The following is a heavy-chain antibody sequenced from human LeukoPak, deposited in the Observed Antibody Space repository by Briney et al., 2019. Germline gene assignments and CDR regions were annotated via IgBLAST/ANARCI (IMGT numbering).Heavy chain of an antibody. J-gene: IGHJ4*02. CDR1: GSSLSSGGYS. CDR3: ARVGGYYFPSDY. D-gene: IGHD2-15*01. Sequence: PSETLSLSCEVSGSSLSSGGYSWSWIRQPPGKGLEWIGYIRYSGSTYYNPSLKSRLTMSVEASKTQFSLRLSSVTAADTAVYYCARVGGYYFPSDYWGQGTLVTVSS. CDR2: IRYSGST. V-gene: IGHV4-30-4*07.